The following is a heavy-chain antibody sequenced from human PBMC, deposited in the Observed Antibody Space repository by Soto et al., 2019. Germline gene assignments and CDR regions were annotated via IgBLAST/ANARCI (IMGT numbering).Heavy chain of an antibody. V-gene: IGHV1-46*01. CDR1: GYTFTSYY. D-gene: IGHD2-2*01. CDR3: ARDNLSYQLWNYGMDV. CDR2: INPSGGST. Sequence: ASLKVSCKSSGYTFTSYYMHCVRQAPGQGLEWMGIINPSGGSTSYAQKFQGRVTMTRDTSTSTVYMELSSLRSEDTAVYYCARDNLSYQLWNYGMDVWGQGTTVTVSS. J-gene: IGHJ6*02.